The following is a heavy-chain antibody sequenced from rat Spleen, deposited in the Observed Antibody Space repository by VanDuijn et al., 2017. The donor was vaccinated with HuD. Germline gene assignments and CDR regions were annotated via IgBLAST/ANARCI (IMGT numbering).Heavy chain of an antibody. CDR2: ITNTGNTP. CDR3: TRGANYAFDY. Sequence: EVQLVESGGGLVQPGSPLKLSCAASGFTFNDYWMTWVRQAPGKGLEWVASITNTGNTPYYQGSVKGRFTIARDNAKSTLYLQMSTLRSEDTATYYCTRGANYAFDYWGQGVMVTVSS. CDR1: GFTFNDYW. D-gene: IGHD1-10*01. V-gene: IGHV5-31*01. J-gene: IGHJ2*01.